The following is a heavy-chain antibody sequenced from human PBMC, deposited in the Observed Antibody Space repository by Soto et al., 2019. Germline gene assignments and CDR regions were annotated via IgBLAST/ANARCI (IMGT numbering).Heavy chain of an antibody. CDR2: ISGSGGST. Sequence: PGGSLRLSCAASGFTFSSYAMSWVRQAPGKGLEWVSAISGSGGSTYYADSVKGRFTISRDNSKNTLYLKMNSLRAEDTAVYYCAKYGRKTYSSSFFSQYYFDYWGQGTLVTVSS. CDR1: GFTFSSYA. D-gene: IGHD6-6*01. J-gene: IGHJ4*02. V-gene: IGHV3-23*01. CDR3: AKYGRKTYSSSFFSQYYFDY.